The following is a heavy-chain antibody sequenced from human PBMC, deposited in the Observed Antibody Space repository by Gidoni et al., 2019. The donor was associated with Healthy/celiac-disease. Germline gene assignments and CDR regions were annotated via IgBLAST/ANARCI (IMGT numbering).Heavy chain of an antibody. V-gene: IGHV3-15*01. CDR2: IKNKTDGGKT. CDR1: VFTFSTAW. Sequence: EVQLVESGGGLVKPGGSLRLSCPASVFTFSTAWVSWVRQAPGKGAGWGGRIKNKTDGGKTDHAAPVKGRFTNSRDDSKNTLYLQMNSLKTEDTAVYYCTTGGGGSSWTWGQGTLVTVSS. J-gene: IGHJ4*02. CDR3: TTGGGGSSWT. D-gene: IGHD6-13*01.